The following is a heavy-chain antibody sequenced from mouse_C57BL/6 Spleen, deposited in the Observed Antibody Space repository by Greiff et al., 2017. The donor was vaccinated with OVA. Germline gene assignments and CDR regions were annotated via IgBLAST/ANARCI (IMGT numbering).Heavy chain of an antibody. CDR1: GFTFSSYA. CDR2: ISDGGSYT. Sequence: EVQLVESGGGLVKPGGSLKLSCAASGFTFSSYAMSWVRQTPEKRLEWVATISDGGSYTYYPDNVKGRFTISRDNAKNNLYLQMSHLKSEDTAMYYCARDGEYYGSRGFDYWGQGTTLTVSS. CDR3: ARDGEYYGSRGFDY. D-gene: IGHD1-1*01. J-gene: IGHJ2*01. V-gene: IGHV5-4*01.